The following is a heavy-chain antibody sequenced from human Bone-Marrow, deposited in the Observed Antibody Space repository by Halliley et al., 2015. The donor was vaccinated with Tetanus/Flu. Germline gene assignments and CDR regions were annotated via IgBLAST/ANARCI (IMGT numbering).Heavy chain of an antibody. CDR2: VYDTGST. Sequence: TLSLICAVYGGSFGDSGYYWNWCRQPPGKGLEWIGNVYDTGSTYYNPSLKSRVTISVDTSKNQFSLKLSSVTAADTAVYYCARLDTSREENAFDIWGQGTMVTVSS. CDR1: GGSFGDSGYY. V-gene: IGHV4-39*01. D-gene: IGHD3-16*01. CDR3: ARLDTSREENAFDI. J-gene: IGHJ3*02.